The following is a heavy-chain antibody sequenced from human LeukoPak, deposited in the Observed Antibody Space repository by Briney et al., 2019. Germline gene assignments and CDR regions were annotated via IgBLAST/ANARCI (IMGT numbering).Heavy chain of an antibody. J-gene: IGHJ5*02. CDR2: IYSGGST. V-gene: IGHV3-66*01. D-gene: IGHD4-17*01. Sequence: GGSLRLSCAASGFTVSSNYMSWVRQAPGKGLEWVSDIYSGGSTYYADSVKGRFTMSRVNSKNTLYLEMNSLRAEDTAVYYCARETPFPLTTVTTSGFDPWGQGNLVTVSS. CDR1: GFTVSSNY. CDR3: ARETPFPLTTVTTSGFDP.